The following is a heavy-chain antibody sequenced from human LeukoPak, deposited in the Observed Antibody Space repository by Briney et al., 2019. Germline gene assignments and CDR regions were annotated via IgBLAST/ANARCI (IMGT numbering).Heavy chain of an antibody. D-gene: IGHD6-19*01. V-gene: IGHV3-9*01. CDR2: ISWNSGSI. Sequence: GGSLRLSCVASGFTFDAYAMHWVRQAPGKGLEWVAGISWNSGSIGYADSVKGRFTISGDNAKTTLYLQMNSLRAEDTALYYCAKDIRSGDSSGSGAFDIWGQGTMVTVSS. CDR1: GFTFDAYA. CDR3: AKDIRSGDSSGSGAFDI. J-gene: IGHJ3*02.